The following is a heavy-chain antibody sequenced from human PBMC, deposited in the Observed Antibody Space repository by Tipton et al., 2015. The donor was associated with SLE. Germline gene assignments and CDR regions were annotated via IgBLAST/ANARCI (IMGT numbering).Heavy chain of an antibody. CDR3: ANLSRGSGSRLDY. D-gene: IGHD1-26*01. V-gene: IGHV4-4*08. Sequence: TLSLTCTVSGGSISSYYWSWIRQPPGKGLEWIGYIYTSGSTNYNPSPKSRVTISVDTSKNQFSLKLSSVTAADTAVYYCANLSRGSGSRLDYWGQGTLVTVSS. CDR1: GGSISSYY. CDR2: IYTSGST. J-gene: IGHJ4*02.